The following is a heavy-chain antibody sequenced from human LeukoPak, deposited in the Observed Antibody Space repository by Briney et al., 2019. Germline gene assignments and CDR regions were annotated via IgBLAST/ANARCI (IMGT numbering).Heavy chain of an antibody. V-gene: IGHV3-23*01. Sequence: GGSLRLSCAASGFTFSSYAMSWVRQAPGKGLEWVSGISGSGRSTFYADSVKGRFTISRDNSKNMLYVQMKSLRAEDTAVYYCARDSVNPGILGWGQGTLVTVSS. J-gene: IGHJ4*02. CDR3: ARDSVNPGILG. CDR1: GFTFSSYA. D-gene: IGHD1-1*01. CDR2: ISGSGRST.